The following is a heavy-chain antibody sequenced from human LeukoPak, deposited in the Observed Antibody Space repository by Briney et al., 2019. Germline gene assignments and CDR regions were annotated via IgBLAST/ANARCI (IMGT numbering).Heavy chain of an antibody. CDR1: GGSISSGDYY. Sequence: SETLSLTCTVSGGSISSGDYYWSWIRQPPGKGLEWIGYIYYSGSTYYNPSLKSRVTISVDTSKNQFSLKLSSVTAADTAVYYCARDRRPYCTNGICYDTGRPDVFDIWGQGTMVTVSS. CDR2: IYYSGST. J-gene: IGHJ3*02. D-gene: IGHD2-8*01. V-gene: IGHV4-30-4*01. CDR3: ARDRRPYCTNGICYDTGRPDVFDI.